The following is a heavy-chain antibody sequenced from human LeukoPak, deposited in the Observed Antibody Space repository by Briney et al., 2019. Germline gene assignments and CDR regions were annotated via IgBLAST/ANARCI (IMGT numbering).Heavy chain of an antibody. Sequence: PSETLSLTCAVSGGSISSGGYSWSWIRQPPGKGLEWIGYIYHSGSTYYSPSLKSRVTTSVDTSKNQFSLKLSSVTAADTAVYYCARHEWAVVVAATPFYFDFWGQGTLVTVSS. D-gene: IGHD2-15*01. CDR2: IYHSGST. CDR3: ARHEWAVVVAATPFYFDF. J-gene: IGHJ4*02. CDR1: GGSISSGGYS. V-gene: IGHV4-30-2*03.